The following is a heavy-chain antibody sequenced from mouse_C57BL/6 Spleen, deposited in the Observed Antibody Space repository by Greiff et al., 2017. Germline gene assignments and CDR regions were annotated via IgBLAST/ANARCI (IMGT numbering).Heavy chain of an antibody. J-gene: IGHJ4*01. D-gene: IGHD2-2*01. V-gene: IGHV14-2*01. CDR1: GFNIKDYY. CDR2: IDPEDGET. CDR3: ASYYGYDVGYYYAMDY. Sequence: VQLQQSGAELVKPGASVKLSCTASGFNIKDYYMHWVKQRTEQGLEWIGRIDPEDGETKYAPKFQGKATITADTSANTAYLQLSSLTSEDTAVYYCASYYGYDVGYYYAMDYWGQGTSVTVSS.